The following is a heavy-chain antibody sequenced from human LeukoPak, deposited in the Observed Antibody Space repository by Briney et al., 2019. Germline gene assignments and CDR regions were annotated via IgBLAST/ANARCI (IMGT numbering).Heavy chain of an antibody. D-gene: IGHD3-16*01. V-gene: IGHV3-7*01. J-gene: IGHJ4*02. CDR1: GFTFSGFW. CDR2: IKQDGSEN. CDR3: TREDYGVDS. Sequence: GGSLRLSCAASGFTFSGFWMSWVRQAPGKGLEWVANIKQDGSENYYVDSVKGRFIISRGNARNSLYLQMNSLRAEDTAMYYCTREDYGVDSWGQGTLVTVAS.